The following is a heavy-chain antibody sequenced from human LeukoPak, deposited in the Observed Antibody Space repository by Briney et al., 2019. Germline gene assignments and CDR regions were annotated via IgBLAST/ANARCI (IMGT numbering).Heavy chain of an antibody. Sequence: PGGSLRLSCAASGFTFSSYGMSWVRQAPGKGPEWVSGICGSCGSTYYADSVKGRFTISRDNSKNTLYLQMNSLRAEDTALYYCAKDRMPSSGWESDFWGQGTLVTVSS. CDR1: GFTFSSYG. J-gene: IGHJ4*02. V-gene: IGHV3-23*01. D-gene: IGHD3-22*01. CDR2: ICGSCGST. CDR3: AKDRMPSSGWESDF.